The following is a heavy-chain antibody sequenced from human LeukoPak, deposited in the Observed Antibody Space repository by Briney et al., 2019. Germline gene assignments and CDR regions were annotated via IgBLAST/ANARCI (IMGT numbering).Heavy chain of an antibody. Sequence: PGGSLRLPCAASGFDVITNYMNWVRQAPGKGLEWVSVMYRDGKTYYADSVKGRFTISRDNSKNTLYLQMNSLRAEDTAVYYCARDSYGALDVWGQGTTVTVSS. CDR3: ARDSYGALDV. D-gene: IGHD4-17*01. J-gene: IGHJ6*02. CDR1: GFDVITNY. V-gene: IGHV3-53*01. CDR2: MYRDGKT.